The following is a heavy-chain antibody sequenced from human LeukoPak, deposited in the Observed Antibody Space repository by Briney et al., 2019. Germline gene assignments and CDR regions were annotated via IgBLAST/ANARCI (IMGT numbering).Heavy chain of an antibody. CDR3: ARDRYYYDSSGYPY. CDR1: GFTFSSYW. D-gene: IGHD3-22*01. CDR2: IKQDGSEK. Sequence: GGSLRLSCAASGFTFSSYWMSWVRQAPGKGLEWVANIKQDGSEKYYVDSVKGRFTISRDNAKNSLYLQMNSLRAEDTAVYYCARDRYYYDSSGYPYWGQGTLVTVSS. J-gene: IGHJ4*02. V-gene: IGHV3-7*01.